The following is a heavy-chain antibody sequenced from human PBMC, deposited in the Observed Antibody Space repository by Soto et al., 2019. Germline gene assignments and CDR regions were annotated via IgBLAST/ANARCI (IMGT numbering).Heavy chain of an antibody. CDR1: GGYFSGYY. D-gene: IGHD2-15*01. V-gene: IGHV4-34*01. J-gene: IGHJ4*02. CDR3: ARGGGSYSRGFDY. Sequence: QVQLQQWGAGLLKPSETLSLTCAVYGGYFSGYYWSWVRQSPGKGLEWIGEINHSGDTNYNPSLKRLVTISVDTSKNQFSLKLSSVTAADTSVYYCARGGGSYSRGFDYWGQGTLVTVSS. CDR2: INHSGDT.